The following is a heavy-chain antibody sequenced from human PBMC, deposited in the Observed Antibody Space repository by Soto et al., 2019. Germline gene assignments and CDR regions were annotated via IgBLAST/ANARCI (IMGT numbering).Heavy chain of an antibody. Sequence: EAQLLESGGGLVQTGGSLRLSCAASGFTFSSYAMSCVRHAPGKGLEWGSAIGGSGGSTYYADSVKGRFTISRDNSKNTLYLQMNSLRAEDTAVYYCAKDGPWAGFFDYWGQGTLVTVSS. CDR3: AKDGPWAGFFDY. CDR1: GFTFSSYA. CDR2: IGGSGGST. V-gene: IGHV3-23*01. D-gene: IGHD6-19*01. J-gene: IGHJ4*02.